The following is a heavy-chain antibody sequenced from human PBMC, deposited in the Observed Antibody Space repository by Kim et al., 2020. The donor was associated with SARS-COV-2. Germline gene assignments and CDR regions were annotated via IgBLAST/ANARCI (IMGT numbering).Heavy chain of an antibody. CDR2: A. CDR3: ARERGNSYGFDY. V-gene: IGHV1-69*01. Sequence: ANYTQNVQGRVTMTADESTTTVFLELDSLGSDDTAVYYCARERGNSYGFDYWGQGTLVTVSS. D-gene: IGHD1-26*01. J-gene: IGHJ4*02.